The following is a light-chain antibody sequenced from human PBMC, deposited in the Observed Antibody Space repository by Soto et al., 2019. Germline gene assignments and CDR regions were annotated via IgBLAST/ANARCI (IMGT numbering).Light chain of an antibody. CDR2: EVS. CDR3: SPYAGNFNYV. Sequence: QSALTQPPSASGSPGQSVTISCTGTSSDVGAYNYLSWYQQNPGKAPKLMIYEVSKRLSGVPDRFSGSKSGNTASLTVFGLQAEDEADFYCSPYAGNFNYVFGTGTNLTVL. J-gene: IGLJ1*01. V-gene: IGLV2-8*01. CDR1: SSDVGAYNY.